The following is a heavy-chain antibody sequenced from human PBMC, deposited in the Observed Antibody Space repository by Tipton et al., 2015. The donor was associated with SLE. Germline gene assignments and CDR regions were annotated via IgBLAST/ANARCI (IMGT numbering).Heavy chain of an antibody. CDR1: GASISSYS. CDR2: IYYSGST. V-gene: IGHV4-59*01. J-gene: IGHJ5*02. Sequence: GLVKPSETLSLTCAVSGASISSYSWSWIRQPPGKGLEWIGYIYYSGSTNYNPSLKSRVTISVDTSKKQFSLKLSSVTAADTAVYYCARVVKGSSWYWFAPWGQGTLVTVSS. CDR3: ARVVKGSSWYWFAP. D-gene: IGHD6-13*01.